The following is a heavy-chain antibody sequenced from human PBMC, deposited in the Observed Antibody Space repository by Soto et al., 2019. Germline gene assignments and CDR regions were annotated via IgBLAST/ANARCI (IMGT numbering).Heavy chain of an antibody. CDR3: ARVGAGGYSYAFDS. D-gene: IGHD5-18*01. CDR2: IYYSGST. V-gene: IGHV4-59*01. Sequence: PSETLSLTCTVSGGSISSYYWSWIRQPPGKGLEWIGYIYYSGSTNYNPSLKSRVTISVDTSKNQFSLKLSSVTAADTAVYYCARVGAGGYSYAFDSWGQGTMVTVSS. CDR1: GGSISSYY. J-gene: IGHJ3*02.